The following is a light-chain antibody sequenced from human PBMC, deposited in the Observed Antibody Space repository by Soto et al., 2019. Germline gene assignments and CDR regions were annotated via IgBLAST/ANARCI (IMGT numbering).Light chain of an antibody. CDR1: QSVGSRY. V-gene: IGKV3-20*01. Sequence: EIVLTQSPGTLSLSPGEIATLSCRASQSVGSRYLAWYQQKPGQAPRLLIYGTSNRATGIPDRFSGSGSGTDFTLTISRLEPEDFAVYYCQQYDSSPRTFGQGTEVDIK. J-gene: IGKJ1*01. CDR3: QQYDSSPRT. CDR2: GTS.